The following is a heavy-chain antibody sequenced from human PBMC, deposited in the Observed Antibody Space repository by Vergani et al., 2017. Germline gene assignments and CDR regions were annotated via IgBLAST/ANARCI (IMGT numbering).Heavy chain of an antibody. CDR2: IYTSGKP. D-gene: IGHD3-22*01. Sequence: QVQLQESGPGLVKPSQTLSLTCTVSGGSISSGSYYWSWIRQPAGKGLEWIGRIYTSGKPNYNPSLKSRLTISADTSKNQFSLKLSAVTAADTAVYYCAREKGGYYYDSSGYTHWYFDIWGRGTLVTVSS. J-gene: IGHJ2*01. CDR1: GGSISSGSYY. V-gene: IGHV4-61*02. CDR3: AREKGGYYYDSSGYTHWYFDI.